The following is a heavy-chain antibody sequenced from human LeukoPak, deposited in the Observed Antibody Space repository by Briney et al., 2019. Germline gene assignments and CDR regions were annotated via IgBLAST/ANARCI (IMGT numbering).Heavy chain of an antibody. D-gene: IGHD6-13*01. CDR2: ISSSGSTI. CDR3: ARSGAAGSYYYYMDV. CDR1: GFTFSSYE. Sequence: GGSLRLSCAASGFTFSSYEMNWVRQAPGKGLVWVSYISSSGSTIYYADSVKGRLTISRDNSKNTLYLQMNSLRAEDTAVYYCARSGAAGSYYYYMDVWGKGTTVTISS. J-gene: IGHJ6*03. V-gene: IGHV3-48*03.